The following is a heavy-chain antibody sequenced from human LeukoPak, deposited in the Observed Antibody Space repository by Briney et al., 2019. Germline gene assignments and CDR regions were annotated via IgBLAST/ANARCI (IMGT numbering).Heavy chain of an antibody. CDR2: INPNSGGT. V-gene: IGHV1-2*02. Sequence: GASVKVSCKASGYTFTGYYMHWVRQAPGQELEWMGWINPNSGGTNYAQKFQGRVTMTRDTSISTAYMELSRLRSDDTAAYYCGKVVGVEAAPTWFHPWGQETLVTVSS. CDR3: GKVVGVEAAPTWFHP. J-gene: IGHJ5*02. D-gene: IGHD2-15*01. CDR1: GYTFTGYY.